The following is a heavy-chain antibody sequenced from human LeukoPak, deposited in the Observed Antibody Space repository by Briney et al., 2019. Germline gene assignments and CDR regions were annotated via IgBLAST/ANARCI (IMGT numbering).Heavy chain of an antibody. CDR3: ARERDGYCSSTSCSGTLHQKTYNWVDP. V-gene: IGHV1-69*05. Sequence: GASVKVSCKASGCTFSSYAISWVRQAPGQGLEWMGGLIPIFGTANYAQKFQGRVTITTDESTSTAYMEVSSLRSEDTALHYCARERDGYCSSTSCSGTLHQKTYNWVDPWGQGTLVTVSS. J-gene: IGHJ5*02. D-gene: IGHD2-2*03. CDR1: GCTFSSYA. CDR2: LIPIFGTA.